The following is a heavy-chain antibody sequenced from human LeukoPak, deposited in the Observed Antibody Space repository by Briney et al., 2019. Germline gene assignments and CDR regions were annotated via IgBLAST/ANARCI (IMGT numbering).Heavy chain of an antibody. CDR3: AKDKGPHISSSDY. D-gene: IGHD6-6*01. CDR2: IWYGGTKK. CDR1: GFTFSSHG. J-gene: IGHJ4*02. V-gene: IGHV3-30*02. Sequence: GGSLRLSCAASGFTFSSHGMHWVRQAPGQGLEWVAAIWYGGTKKFYADHVKGRFTISRDNSENMLYLQMSRLTGEDAGTYYCAKDKGPHISSSDYWGQGTVVTVSS.